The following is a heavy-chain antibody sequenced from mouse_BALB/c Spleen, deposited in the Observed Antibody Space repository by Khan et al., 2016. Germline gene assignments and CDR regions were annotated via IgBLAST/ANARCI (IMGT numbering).Heavy chain of an antibody. D-gene: IGHD1-1*01. Sequence: EVQLQESGPGLVKPSQSLSLTCTVSGYSITSDYAWYCIRQSPGNRLEWMGYIGYSGITSYNPSLKSRISITRDTSKHQVFLQLNSVTTEDTGTYYFALRRYYWGQGTTLTVSS. CDR2: IGYSGIT. CDR3: ALRRYY. V-gene: IGHV3-2*02. J-gene: IGHJ2*01. CDR1: GYSITSDYA.